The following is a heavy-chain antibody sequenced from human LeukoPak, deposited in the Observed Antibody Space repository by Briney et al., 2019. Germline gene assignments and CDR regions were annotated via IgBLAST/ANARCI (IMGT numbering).Heavy chain of an antibody. CDR2: IYYSGST. CDR3: ARISMIVVTATPDAFDI. J-gene: IGHJ3*02. D-gene: IGHD3-22*01. V-gene: IGHV4-39*01. CDR1: GVSISSSSYY. Sequence: SETLSLTCTVSGVSISSSSYYWGWIRQPPGKGLEWLGSIYYSGSTYYNPSLKSRVTISVDTSKNQFSLKLSSVTAADTAVYYCARISMIVVTATPDAFDIWGQGTMVTVSS.